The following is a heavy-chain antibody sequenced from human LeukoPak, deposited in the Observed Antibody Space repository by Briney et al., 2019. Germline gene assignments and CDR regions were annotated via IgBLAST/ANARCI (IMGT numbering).Heavy chain of an antibody. CDR2: INPNSGGT. D-gene: IGHD2-2*01. J-gene: IGHJ4*02. Sequence: ASVKVSCKASGYTFTGYYMHWVRQAPGQGLEWMGWINPNSGGTNYAQKFQGRVTMTRDTPISTAYMELSRQRSDDTAVYYCARDLGYCSSTSCFPFDYWGQGTLVTVSS. V-gene: IGHV1-2*02. CDR1: GYTFTGYY. CDR3: ARDLGYCSSTSCFPFDY.